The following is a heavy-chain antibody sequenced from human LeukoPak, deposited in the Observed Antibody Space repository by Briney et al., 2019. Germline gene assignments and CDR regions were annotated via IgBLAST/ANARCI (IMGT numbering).Heavy chain of an antibody. CDR2: IYYSGST. CDR3: AREIYGGNSGLDY. V-gene: IGHV4-31*03. CDR1: GGSISSGGYY. Sequence: PSQTLSLTCTVSGGSISSGGYYWSWIRQHPGKGLEWIGYIYYSGSTYYNPSLKSRVTISVDTSKNQFSLKLSSVAAADTAVYYCAREIYGGNSGLDYWGQGTLVTVSS. D-gene: IGHD4-23*01. J-gene: IGHJ4*02.